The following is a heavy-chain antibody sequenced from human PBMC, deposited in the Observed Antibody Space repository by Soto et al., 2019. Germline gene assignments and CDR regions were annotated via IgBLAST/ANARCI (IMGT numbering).Heavy chain of an antibody. CDR2: IIPILNSP. Sequence: QVQLVQSGAEVKKPGSSVKVSCKASGGTFGSYAITCVRRAPGQGLEWLGGIIPILNSPAYAQKFQVRVVITADEITNTAYMELNSMRVDDTAVYYCAREAPYCTSATCPKFYDMDVWGQGTTVTVAS. CDR1: GGTFGSYA. D-gene: IGHD2-2*01. V-gene: IGHV1-69*01. CDR3: AREAPYCTSATCPKFYDMDV. J-gene: IGHJ6*02.